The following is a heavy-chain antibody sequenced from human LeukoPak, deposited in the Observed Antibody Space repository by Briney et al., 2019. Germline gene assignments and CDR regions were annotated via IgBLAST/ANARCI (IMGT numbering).Heavy chain of an antibody. CDR3: TTDILWFGELSPFDY. CDR2: IKSKADGGAT. D-gene: IGHD3-10*01. Sequence: GGSLRPSCAASGFVFSNARMSWVRQAPGKGLDWVGRIKSKADGGATDYAAPVKGRFTISRDDSKNTLYLQMNSLKYEDTALYYCTTDILWFGELSPFDYWGQGTLVTVSS. CDR1: GFVFSNAR. J-gene: IGHJ4*02. V-gene: IGHV3-15*01.